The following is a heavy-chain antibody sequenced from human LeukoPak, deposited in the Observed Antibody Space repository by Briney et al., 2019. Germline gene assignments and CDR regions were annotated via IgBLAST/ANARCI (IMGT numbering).Heavy chain of an antibody. CDR1: GGTFSSYA. CDR2: IIPIFGTA. J-gene: IGHJ1*01. CDR3: ARDKSTVTNHQSFQH. V-gene: IGHV1-69*01. D-gene: IGHD4-17*01. Sequence: SVKVSCKASGGTFSSYAISWVRRAPGKGLEWMGGIIPIFGTANYAQKFQGRVTITADESTSTAYMELSSLRSEDTAVYYCARDKSTVTNHQSFQHWGQGTLVTVSS.